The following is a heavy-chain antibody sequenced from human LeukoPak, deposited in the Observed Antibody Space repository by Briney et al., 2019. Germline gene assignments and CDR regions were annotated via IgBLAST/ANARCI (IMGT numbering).Heavy chain of an antibody. J-gene: IGHJ4*02. Sequence: GSLRLSCAASGFTFSTYSMNWVRQAPGKGLEWIGEIYHSGSTNYNPSLKSRVTISVDKSKNQFSLKLSFVTAADTAVYYCARLVLRAYFDYWGQGTLVTVSS. CDR1: GFTFSTYSM. CDR2: IYHSGST. CDR3: ARLVLRAYFDY. V-gene: IGHV4-4*02.